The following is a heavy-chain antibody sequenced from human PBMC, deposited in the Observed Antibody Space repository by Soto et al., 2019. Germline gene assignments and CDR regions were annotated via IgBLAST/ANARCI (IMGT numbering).Heavy chain of an antibody. D-gene: IGHD6-13*01. CDR3: VKDESINWYSGHFRH. Sequence: HPGGSLRLSCAASGFTFDDYAMHWVRQVPGKGLEWVSGINWNSGSIGYGDSVKGRFAISRDNAKNFLHLQMNSLSAEDTAFYYCVKDESINWYSGHFRHWGQGTLVTVSS. CDR2: INWNSGSI. CDR1: GFTFDDYA. V-gene: IGHV3-9*01. J-gene: IGHJ1*01.